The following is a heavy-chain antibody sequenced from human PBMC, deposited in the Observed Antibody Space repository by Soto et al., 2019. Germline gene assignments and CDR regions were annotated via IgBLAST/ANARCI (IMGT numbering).Heavy chain of an antibody. CDR1: GGSFSGYY. Sequence: SETLSLTCAVYGGSFSGYYWSWVRQPPGKGLEWIGEIYHSGSTNYNPSLKSRVTISVDKSKNQFSLKLSSVTAADTAVYYCARVWTTVTNWFDTWGQGTLVTVSS. CDR2: IYHSGST. J-gene: IGHJ5*02. CDR3: ARVWTTVTNWFDT. D-gene: IGHD4-17*01. V-gene: IGHV4-34*01.